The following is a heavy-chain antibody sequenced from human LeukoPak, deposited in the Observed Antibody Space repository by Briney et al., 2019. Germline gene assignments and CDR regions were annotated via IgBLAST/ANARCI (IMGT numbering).Heavy chain of an antibody. D-gene: IGHD5-24*01. CDR1: GGSISSSSYY. CDR3: ARNYIEFDY. Sequence: PSETLSLTCTVSGGSISSSSYYWGWIRQPPGKGLEWIGSIYYSGSTYYNPSLKSRVTISVDTSKNQFSLKLSPVTAADTAVYYCARNYIEFDYWGQGTLVTVSS. CDR2: IYYSGST. V-gene: IGHV4-39*01. J-gene: IGHJ4*02.